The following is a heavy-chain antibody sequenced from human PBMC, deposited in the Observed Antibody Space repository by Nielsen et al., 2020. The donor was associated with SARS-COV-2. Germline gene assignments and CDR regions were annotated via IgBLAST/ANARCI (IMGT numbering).Heavy chain of an antibody. V-gene: IGHV4-59*13. CDR1: GASISDYY. CDR3: ARGGWSLDS. D-gene: IGHD5-12*01. Sequence: ESLKISCTVSGASISDYYWSWIRQPPGKGLEWIGYIHHSGTTNYNPSLKSRVILSVDTSKNQFSLRLTSVTAADTAVYYCARGGWSLDSWGQGTLVTVSS. J-gene: IGHJ4*02. CDR2: IHHSGTT.